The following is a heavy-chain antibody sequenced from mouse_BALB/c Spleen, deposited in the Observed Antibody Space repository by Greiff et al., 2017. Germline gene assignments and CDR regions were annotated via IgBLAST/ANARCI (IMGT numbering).Heavy chain of an antibody. J-gene: IGHJ2*01. CDR2: INPGSGGT. CDR3: ARNYRYGGYFDY. CDR1: GYAFTNYL. Sequence: QVQLQQSGAELVRPGTSVKVSCKASGYAFTNYLIEWVKQRPGQGLEWIGVINPGSGGTNYNEKFKGKATLTADKSSSTAYMQLSSLTSDDSAVYFCARNYRYGGYFDYWGEGTTHTVSS. V-gene: IGHV1-54*01. D-gene: IGHD2-14*01.